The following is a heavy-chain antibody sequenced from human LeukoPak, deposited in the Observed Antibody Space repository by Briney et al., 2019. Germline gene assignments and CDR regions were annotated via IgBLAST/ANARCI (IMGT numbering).Heavy chain of an antibody. CDR2: INPISGAT. CDR1: GYTFTGYY. CDR3: ARRNRVEQLWFRSAYYYYYMDV. Sequence: ASVKVSCKASGYTFTGYYIHWVRQAPGQGLEWMGWINPISGATNYAQKFQGRVTMTRDTSISTVYMELSRLRSEDTAVYYCARRNRVEQLWFRSAYYYYYMDVWGKGTTVTVSS. D-gene: IGHD5-18*01. J-gene: IGHJ6*03. V-gene: IGHV1-2*02.